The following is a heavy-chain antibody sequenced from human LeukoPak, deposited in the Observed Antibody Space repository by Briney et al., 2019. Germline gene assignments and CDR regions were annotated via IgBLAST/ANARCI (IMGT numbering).Heavy chain of an antibody. V-gene: IGHV3-15*01. Sequence: GGSLRLSCAASGFTFSSYAMSWARQAPGKGLEWVGRIKSKIDPGTTDYAAPVKGRFTISRDDSKNTLYLQMNSLKIEDTAVYYCTTSGNPSLIDIWGQGTMVTVSS. CDR2: IKSKIDPGTT. D-gene: IGHD1-26*01. J-gene: IGHJ3*02. CDR1: GFTFSSYA. CDR3: TTSGNPSLIDI.